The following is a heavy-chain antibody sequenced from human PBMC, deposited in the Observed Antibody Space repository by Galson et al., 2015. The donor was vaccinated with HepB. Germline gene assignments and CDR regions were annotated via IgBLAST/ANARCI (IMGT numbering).Heavy chain of an antibody. CDR2: ISYDGSNK. Sequence: SLRLSCAASGFTFSSYAMHWVRQAPGKGLEWVAVISYDGSNKYYADSVKGRFTISRDNSKNTLYLQMNSLRAEDTAVYYCARDLNYDSSGYFDYWGQGTLVTVSS. V-gene: IGHV3-30-3*01. D-gene: IGHD3-22*01. CDR3: ARDLNYDSSGYFDY. J-gene: IGHJ4*02. CDR1: GFTFSSYA.